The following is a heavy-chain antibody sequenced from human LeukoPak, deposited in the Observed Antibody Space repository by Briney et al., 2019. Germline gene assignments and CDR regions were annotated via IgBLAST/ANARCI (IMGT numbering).Heavy chain of an antibody. Sequence: SETLSPTCAVYGGSFSGYYWSWIRQPPGKGLEWIGEINHSGSTNYNPSLKSRVTISVDTSKNQFSLKLSSVTAADTAVYYCTRPVELQRCFDSWGPGTLVIVSS. D-gene: IGHD6-25*01. J-gene: IGHJ4*02. V-gene: IGHV4-34*01. CDR1: GGSFSGYY. CDR2: INHSGST. CDR3: TRPVELQRCFDS.